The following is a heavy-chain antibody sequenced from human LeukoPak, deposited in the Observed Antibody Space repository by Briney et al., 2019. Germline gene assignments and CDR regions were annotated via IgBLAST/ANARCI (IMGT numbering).Heavy chain of an antibody. CDR3: ARSNPLGDGDY. CDR1: GGSISSYY. V-gene: IGHV4-59*01. CDR2: IYYSGST. Sequence: PSETLSLTCTVSGGSISSYYWSWIRQPPGKGLEWIGYIYYSGSTNYNPSLKSRVTISADTSKNQFSLKLSSVTAADTAVYYCARSNPLGDGDYWGQGTLVTVSS. J-gene: IGHJ4*02. D-gene: IGHD2-21*01.